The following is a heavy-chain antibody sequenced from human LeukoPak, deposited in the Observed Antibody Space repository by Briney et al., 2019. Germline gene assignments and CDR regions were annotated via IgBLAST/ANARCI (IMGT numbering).Heavy chain of an antibody. CDR3: ARGGSGSYGYYFDY. J-gene: IGHJ4*02. CDR1: GGSFSGCY. V-gene: IGHV4-34*01. D-gene: IGHD1-26*01. Sequence: SETLSLTCAVYGGSFSGCYWSWIRQPPGKGLEWIGEINHSGSTNYNPSLKSRVTISVDTSKNQFSLKLSSVTAADTAVYYCARGGSGSYGYYFDYWGQGTLVTVSS. CDR2: INHSGST.